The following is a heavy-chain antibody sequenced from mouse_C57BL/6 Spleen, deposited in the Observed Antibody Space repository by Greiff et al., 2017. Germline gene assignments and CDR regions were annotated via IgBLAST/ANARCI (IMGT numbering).Heavy chain of an antibody. J-gene: IGHJ4*01. D-gene: IGHD2-4*01. Sequence: EVQLVESGPGLVKPSQTVFLTCTVTGISITTGNYRWSWIRQFPGNKLEWIGYIYYSGTITYNPSLTSRTTITRDTPKNQFFLEMNSLTAEDTATYYCAREGGDYEGYAMDYWGQGTSVTVSS. CDR2: IYYSGTI. V-gene: IGHV3-5*01. CDR3: AREGGDYEGYAMDY. CDR1: GISITTGNYR.